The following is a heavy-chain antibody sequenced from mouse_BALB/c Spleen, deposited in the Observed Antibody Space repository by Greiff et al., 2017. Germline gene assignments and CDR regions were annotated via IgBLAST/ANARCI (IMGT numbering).Heavy chain of an antibody. CDR2: ISSGGSYT. V-gene: IGHV5-6*01. J-gene: IGHJ4*01. CDR3: ARSTARGMDY. Sequence: EVHLVESGGDLVKPGGSLKLSCAASGFTFSSYGMSWVRQTPDKRLEWVATISSGGSYTYYPDSVKGRFTISRDNAKNTLYLQMSSLKSEDTAMYYCARSTARGMDYWGQGTSVTVSS. CDR1: GFTFSSYG. D-gene: IGHD1-2*01.